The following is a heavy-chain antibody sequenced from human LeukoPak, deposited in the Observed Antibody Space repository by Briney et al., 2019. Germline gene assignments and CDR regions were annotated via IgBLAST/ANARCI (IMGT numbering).Heavy chain of an antibody. CDR1: GFTFSNNA. V-gene: IGHV3-30*02. D-gene: IGHD4-17*01. Sequence: GGSLRLSCAASGFTFSNNAMNWVRQAPGKGLEWVAFIPYDGSDKYYADSVKGRFTVSRDNSKNTLYLHMNSLRVEDTAVYYCAKGLGDYDDFRLGFWGQGTLVTVSS. CDR3: AKGLGDYDDFRLGF. J-gene: IGHJ4*02. CDR2: IPYDGSDK.